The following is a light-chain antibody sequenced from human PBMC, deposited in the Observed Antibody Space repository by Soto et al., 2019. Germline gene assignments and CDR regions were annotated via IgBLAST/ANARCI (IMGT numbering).Light chain of an antibody. V-gene: IGKV1-5*01. Sequence: IQMTHSRSTLSASVGDRVTITCRASQSISSWLAWYQQKPGKAPKLLIFAASTLVRGVPSRFSGRGSGTEFTLTISSLQADDYATFYCQQYHTDWTFGQGTKVDIK. J-gene: IGKJ1*01. CDR2: AAS. CDR3: QQYHTDWT. CDR1: QSISSW.